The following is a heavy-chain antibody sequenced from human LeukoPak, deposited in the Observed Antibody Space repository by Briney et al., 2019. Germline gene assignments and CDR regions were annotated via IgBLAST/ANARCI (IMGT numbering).Heavy chain of an antibody. V-gene: IGHV3-23*01. Sequence: GGSLRLSCAASGFTFSSYAMSWVRQAPGKGLEWVSAISGSGGSTYYADSVKGRFTISRDNPKNTLYLQMNSLRAEDTAVYYCAKGISSGSYYLQDYWGQGTLVTVSS. CDR1: GFTFSSYA. J-gene: IGHJ4*02. CDR2: ISGSGGST. D-gene: IGHD1-26*01. CDR3: AKGISSGSYYLQDY.